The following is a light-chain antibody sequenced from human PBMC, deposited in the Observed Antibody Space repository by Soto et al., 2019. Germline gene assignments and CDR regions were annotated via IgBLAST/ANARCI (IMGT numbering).Light chain of an antibody. CDR1: QSVSSSY. Sequence: EIVLTQSPGTLSVSPGERATLSCRASQSVSSSYLAWYQQKPGQAPPLLLYGASSRATGIPDRFSGSGSGTDFTLTISSLESEDFAVYFCQQYNNWPPWTFGQGTKVDIK. CDR3: QQYNNWPPWT. V-gene: IGKV3-20*01. CDR2: GAS. J-gene: IGKJ1*01.